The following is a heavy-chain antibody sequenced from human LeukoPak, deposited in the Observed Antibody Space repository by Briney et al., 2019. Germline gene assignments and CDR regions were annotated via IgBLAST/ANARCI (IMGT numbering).Heavy chain of an antibody. CDR1: GGSISSYY. J-gene: IGHJ5*02. D-gene: IGHD3-10*01. V-gene: IGHV4-4*07. CDR2: IYTSGST. CDR3: ARDSGTTGEVKFDP. Sequence: SETLSLTCTVSGGSISSYYWSWIRQPAGKGLEWIGRIYTSGSTSYNPSLKSRLTMSVDTSKNQFSLNLISVTAADTAVYYCARDSGTTGEVKFDPWGQGTLVTVSS.